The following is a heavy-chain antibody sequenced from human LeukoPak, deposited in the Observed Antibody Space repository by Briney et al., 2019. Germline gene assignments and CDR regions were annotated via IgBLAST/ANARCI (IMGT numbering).Heavy chain of an antibody. J-gene: IGHJ4*02. CDR2: LQQDGSEK. Sequence: GGCLRLSCAASGFTFTTYWMSWVRPAPGKGMEWVANLQQDGSEKYYVDSVKGRFTISRDNANNSLYLQMNSLRAEDTAVYYCARGGDYLDYWGQGTLVTVSS. CDR3: ARGGDYLDY. CDR1: GFTFTTYW. V-gene: IGHV3-7*05.